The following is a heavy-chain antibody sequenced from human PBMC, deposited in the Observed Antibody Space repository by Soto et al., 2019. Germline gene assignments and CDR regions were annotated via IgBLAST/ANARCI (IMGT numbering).Heavy chain of an antibody. J-gene: IGHJ4*02. Sequence: EVQLVESGGGLVKPGESLRLSCAASGFTFSGYTMNWVRQAPGRGLQWVSSIRSDTSDIYYADSVKGRFTISRDNAQNSLYLQMNGLRAEDAAVYYCVRDPESNRGWDFDYWGQGTLVTVSS. CDR3: VRDPESNRGWDFDY. V-gene: IGHV3-21*01. CDR2: IRSDTSDI. CDR1: GFTFSGYT. D-gene: IGHD7-27*01.